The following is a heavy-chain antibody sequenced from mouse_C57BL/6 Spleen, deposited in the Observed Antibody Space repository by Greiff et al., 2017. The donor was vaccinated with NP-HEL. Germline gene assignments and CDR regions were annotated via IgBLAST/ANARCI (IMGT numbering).Heavy chain of an antibody. CDR2: ISYDGSN. J-gene: IGHJ2*01. V-gene: IGHV3-6*01. Sequence: ESGPGLVKPSQSLSLTCSVTGYSITSGYYWNWIRQFPGNKLEWMGYISYDGSNNYNPSLKNRISITRDTSKNLFFLKLNSVTTEDTATYYCARDYYGNYGYFDYWGQGTTLTVSS. D-gene: IGHD2-1*01. CDR1: GYSITSGYY. CDR3: ARDYYGNYGYFDY.